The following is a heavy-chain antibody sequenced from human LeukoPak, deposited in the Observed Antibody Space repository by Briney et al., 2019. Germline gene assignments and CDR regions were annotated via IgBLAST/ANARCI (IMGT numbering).Heavy chain of an antibody. CDR2: ISAYNGNT. D-gene: IGHD2/OR15-2a*01. CDR1: GYTFTSYG. CDR3: ARGLEVGSMKYFQH. V-gene: IGHV1-18*01. J-gene: IGHJ1*01. Sequence: GASVKVSCKASGYTFTSYGISWVRQAPGQGLEWMGWISAYNGNTNYAQKLQGRGTMTTDTSTSTAYMQLRSLRSDDTAVYSCARGLEVGSMKYFQHWGPGTQVTVSS.